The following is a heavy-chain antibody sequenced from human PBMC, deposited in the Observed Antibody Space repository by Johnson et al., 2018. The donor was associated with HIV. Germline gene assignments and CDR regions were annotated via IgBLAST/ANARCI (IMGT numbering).Heavy chain of an antibody. J-gene: IGHJ3*02. Sequence: VQLVESGGSVVRPGGSLRLSCAASGFTFDDYGMSWVRQAPGKGLNWVAVISYDGSNKDYADSVKGRFTISRDNSKNTMYLQMKSLRAEDTAVYYCARVNGILLHAFDIWGQGTMVTVSS. CDR3: ARVNGILLHAFDI. V-gene: IGHV3-30*03. CDR1: GFTFDDYG. CDR2: ISYDGSNK. D-gene: IGHD2-15*01.